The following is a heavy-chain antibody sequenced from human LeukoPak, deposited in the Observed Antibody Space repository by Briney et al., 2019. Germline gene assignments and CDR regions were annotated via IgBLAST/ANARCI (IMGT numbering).Heavy chain of an antibody. V-gene: IGHV3-66*01. CDR3: ARDQVQLYYDFPHEVYGMDV. J-gene: IGHJ6*02. D-gene: IGHD3-3*01. CDR2: IYSGGST. CDR1: GFTLSSNY. Sequence: GSLRLSCAASGFTLSSNYLRWVRQAPGKGLEWVSVIYSGGSTYYADSVNGRFTISRDNSKNTLYLQMNSLRAEDTAVYYCARDQVQLYYDFPHEVYGMDVWGQGTTVTVSS.